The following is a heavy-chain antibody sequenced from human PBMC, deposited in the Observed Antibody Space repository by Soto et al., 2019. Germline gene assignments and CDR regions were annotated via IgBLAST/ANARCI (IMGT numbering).Heavy chain of an antibody. D-gene: IGHD6-13*01. CDR1: GDSVTSGSYY. J-gene: IGHJ4*02. V-gene: IGHV4-61*03. CDR3: ARDLAAVPRAFDY. CDR2: ISYTGRT. Sequence: SETLSLTCIVSGDSVTSGSYYWTWLRQPPGKGLEWIGYISYTGRTKYNPSLQSRVTISVDTSKNDFSLNLSSVTAADTAVYYCARDLAAVPRAFDYWGRGTLVTVSS.